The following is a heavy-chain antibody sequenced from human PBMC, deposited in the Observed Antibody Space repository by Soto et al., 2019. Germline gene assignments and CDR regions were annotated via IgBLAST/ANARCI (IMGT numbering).Heavy chain of an antibody. CDR1: GFTFSSYG. V-gene: IGHV3-30*18. CDR2: ISYDGSNK. Sequence: GGALRLSCVAAGFTFSSYGMHWVRQAPGKGLEWVAVISYDGSNKYYADSVKGRFTISRDNSKNTLYLQMNSLRAEDTAVYYCAKDSAPYYYYYYMDVWGRGTTVTVS. J-gene: IGHJ6*03. CDR3: AKDSAPYYYYYYMDV.